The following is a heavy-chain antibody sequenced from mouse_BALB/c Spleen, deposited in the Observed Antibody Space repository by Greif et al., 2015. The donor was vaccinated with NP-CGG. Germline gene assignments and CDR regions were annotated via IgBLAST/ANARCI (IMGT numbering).Heavy chain of an antibody. V-gene: IGHV14-3*02. CDR2: IDPANGNT. Sequence: VQLQQSGAELVKPGASVKLSCTASGFNIKDTYMHWVKQRPEQGLEWIGRIDPANGNTKYDPKFQGKATITADTSSNTAYLQLSGLTSEAAAVYYCARGVRLPRLFAVWGAGTTVTGSS. J-gene: IGHJ1*01. D-gene: IGHD1-2*01. CDR1: GFNIKDTY. CDR3: ARGVRLPRLFAV.